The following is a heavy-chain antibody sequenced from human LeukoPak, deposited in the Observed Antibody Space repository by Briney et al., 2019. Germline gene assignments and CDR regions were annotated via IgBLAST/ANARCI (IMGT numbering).Heavy chain of an antibody. CDR2: IWYDGSNK. Sequence: GRPLRLSCAASAFTFSTYGMHWVRQAPGKGLEWVAVIWYDGSNKYYADSVKGRFTISRDNSKNTLYLQMNSLRTEDTAVYYCAKGVSSSWSNDAFDIWGQGTMVTVSS. D-gene: IGHD6-13*01. V-gene: IGHV3-33*06. J-gene: IGHJ3*02. CDR3: AKGVSSSWSNDAFDI. CDR1: AFTFSTYG.